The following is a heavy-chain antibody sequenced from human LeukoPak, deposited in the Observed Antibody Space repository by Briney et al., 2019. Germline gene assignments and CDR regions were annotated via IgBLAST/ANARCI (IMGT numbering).Heavy chain of an antibody. V-gene: IGHV4-39*07. CDR1: GGSISSSSYY. CDR3: ARPQWELGAFDI. D-gene: IGHD1-26*01. CDR2: IYYSGST. Sequence: PSQTLSLTCTVSGGSISSSSYYWGWIRQPPGKGLEWIGSIYYSGSTYYNPSLKSRVTISVDTSKNQFSLKLSSVTAADTAVYYCARPQWELGAFDIWGQGTMVTVSS. J-gene: IGHJ3*02.